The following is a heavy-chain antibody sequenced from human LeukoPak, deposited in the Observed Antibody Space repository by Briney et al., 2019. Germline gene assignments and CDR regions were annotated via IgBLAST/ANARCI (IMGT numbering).Heavy chain of an antibody. CDR3: ARIGCSGRSCYQADYYFDY. CDR1: GYSISSGYY. J-gene: IGHJ4*02. V-gene: IGHV4-38-2*02. D-gene: IGHD2-15*01. CDR2: IYHSGST. Sequence: SETLSLTCTVSGYSISSGYYWGWIRQPPGKGLEWIGSIYHSGSTYYNPSLKSRVTMSLDTSKNQFSLRLSSATAADTAVYYCARIGCSGRSCYQADYYFDYWGQGTLVTVSS.